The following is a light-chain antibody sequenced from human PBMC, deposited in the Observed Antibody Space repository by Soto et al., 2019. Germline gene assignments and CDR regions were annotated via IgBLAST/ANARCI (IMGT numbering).Light chain of an antibody. CDR2: DAS. J-gene: IGKJ5*01. V-gene: IGKV1-33*01. CDR1: QDISNY. Sequence: DMQMTHSPSSLSASVGDRVTITCRASQDISNYLNWYQQRPGKAPKLLIYDASNLERGVPSRFSGTRSGTHFTFAITSLQPEDVAAYYCQQSDSLPITFGQGTRLEI. CDR3: QQSDSLPIT.